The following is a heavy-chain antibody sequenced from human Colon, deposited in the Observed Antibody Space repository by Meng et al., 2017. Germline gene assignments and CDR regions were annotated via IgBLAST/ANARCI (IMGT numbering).Heavy chain of an antibody. CDR2: IHPSGTT. CDR1: SGSMSRDY. D-gene: IGHD4-11*01. CDR3: GRVLRTSADDSSNYRPNDY. Sequence: SEILSLTCIVSSGSMSRDYWSWIRQPAGKGLEWIGRIHPSGTTNYNPSLMSRVTMSVDTSKNQFSLKLSSVTAADTAVYYCGRVLRTSADDSSNYRPNDYWGQGTLVTVSS. V-gene: IGHV4-4*07. J-gene: IGHJ4*02.